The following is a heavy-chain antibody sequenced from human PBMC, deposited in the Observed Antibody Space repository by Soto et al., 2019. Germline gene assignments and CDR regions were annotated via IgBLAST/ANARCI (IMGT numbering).Heavy chain of an antibody. CDR2: INDRSSAI. Sequence: GPSLRLSYAACGFSFSNYGMNWVRQAPGRGLEWVSHINDRSSAIYYADSVKGRFTISRDNAKNSLYLHINSLRDEDTAAYYCARDRRWAIDYWGQGTLVTVSS. J-gene: IGHJ4*02. CDR3: ARDRRWAIDY. V-gene: IGHV3-48*02. D-gene: IGHD6-13*01. CDR1: GFSFSNYG.